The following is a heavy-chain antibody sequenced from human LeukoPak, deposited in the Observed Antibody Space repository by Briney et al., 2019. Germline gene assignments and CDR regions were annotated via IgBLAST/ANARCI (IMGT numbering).Heavy chain of an antibody. Sequence: PGGPLRLSRAASGFIFNNYGLVWVRQAPGKGLEWVSAISNDGGGTTYADFVKGRFSVSRDNSKNTLFLQMNSLRAEDTALYYCAKGSSGYFFDLWGQGTLVTVSS. CDR1: GFIFNNYG. D-gene: IGHD3-22*01. CDR3: AKGSSGYFFDL. CDR2: ISNDGGGT. J-gene: IGHJ4*02. V-gene: IGHV3-23*01.